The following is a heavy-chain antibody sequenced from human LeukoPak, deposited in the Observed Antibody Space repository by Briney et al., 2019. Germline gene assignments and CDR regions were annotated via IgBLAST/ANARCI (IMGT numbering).Heavy chain of an antibody. D-gene: IGHD6-19*01. CDR2: IGSSSSTI. CDR3: ARDHRAIAVAGTGIYYYYGMDV. CDR1: GFTFSSYS. V-gene: IGHV3-48*01. Sequence: GGSLRLSCAASGFTFSSYSMNWVRQAPGKGLEWVSYIGSSSSTIYYADSVKGRFTISRDNAKNSLYLQMNSLRAEDTAVYYCARDHRAIAVAGTGIYYYYGMDVWGQGTTVTVSS. J-gene: IGHJ6*02.